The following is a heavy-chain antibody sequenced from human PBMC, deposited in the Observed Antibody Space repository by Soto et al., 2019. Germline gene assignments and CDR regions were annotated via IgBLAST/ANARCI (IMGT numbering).Heavy chain of an antibody. CDR1: GDSISSYF. CDR3: ARAGEYISGRSSFDA. J-gene: IGHJ5*01. V-gene: IGHV4-4*07. D-gene: IGHD6-25*01. Sequence: PSETLSLTCTVSGDSISSYFWSWIRQPAGKGLEWIGRMYITGTTSYNPSFKRRVTMSIDTSKNQFSLKMTSVTAADTAVYYCARAGEYISGRSSFDAWGHGIRLTGS. CDR2: MYITGTT.